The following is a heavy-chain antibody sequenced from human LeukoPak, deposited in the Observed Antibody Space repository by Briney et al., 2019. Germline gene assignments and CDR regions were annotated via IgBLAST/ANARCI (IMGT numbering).Heavy chain of an antibody. V-gene: IGHV1-18*01. J-gene: IGHJ4*02. CDR1: GYTFTSYG. CDR2: ITGYTGNT. Sequence: ASAKVSCKASGYTFTSYGISWVRQAPGQGLEWMGWITGYTGNTNYAQKMQGRVTMTTGTSTSTAYMELRSLRSDDTAVYYCARWVGSGWYGDYWGQGTLVTVSS. D-gene: IGHD6-19*01. CDR3: ARWVGSGWYGDY.